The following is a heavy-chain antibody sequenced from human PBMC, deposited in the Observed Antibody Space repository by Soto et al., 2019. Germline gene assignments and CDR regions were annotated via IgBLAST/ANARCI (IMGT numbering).Heavy chain of an antibody. J-gene: IGHJ6*02. D-gene: IGHD2-15*01. V-gene: IGHV1-69*01. CDR2: IIPIFGTA. CDR3: ARDLHPVVVGNQKKDYYYGMDV. Sequence: QVQLVQSGAEVKKPGSSVKVSCKASGGTFSSYAISWVRQAPGQGLEWMGGIIPIFGTANYAQKFQGRVTITADESTSTAYMELSSLRSEDTAVYYCARDLHPVVVGNQKKDYYYGMDVWGQGTTVTVSS. CDR1: GGTFSSYA.